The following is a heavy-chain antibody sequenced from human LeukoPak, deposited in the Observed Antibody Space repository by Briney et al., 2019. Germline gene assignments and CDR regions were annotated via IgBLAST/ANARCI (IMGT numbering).Heavy chain of an antibody. V-gene: IGHV4-59*08. CDR1: GGSISSYY. Sequence: PSETLSLTCTVSGGSISSYYWSWIRQPPGKGLEWIGYIYYSGSTNYNPSLKSRVTISVDTSKNQFSLKLSSVTAADTAVYYCARHPGIAAAGTALFDYWGQGTLVTVSS. CDR3: ARHPGIAAAGTALFDY. CDR2: IYYSGST. J-gene: IGHJ4*02. D-gene: IGHD6-13*01.